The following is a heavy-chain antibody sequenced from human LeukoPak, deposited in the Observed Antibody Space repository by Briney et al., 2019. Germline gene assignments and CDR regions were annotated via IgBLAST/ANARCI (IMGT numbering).Heavy chain of an antibody. CDR3: ARFSVAAAGTGWFDL. J-gene: IGHJ5*02. CDR2: IYYSGST. Sequence: SETLSLTCTVSGVSISSYYWSWIRQPPGKGLELIGYIYYSGSTNYNPPLKSRVNISVDTSKNQLSLKLSSVTAADTAVYYCARFSVAAAGTGWFDLWGQGTLVSVSA. D-gene: IGHD6-13*01. V-gene: IGHV4-59*01. CDR1: GVSISSYY.